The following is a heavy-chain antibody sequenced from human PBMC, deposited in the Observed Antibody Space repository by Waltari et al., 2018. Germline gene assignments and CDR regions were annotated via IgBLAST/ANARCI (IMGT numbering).Heavy chain of an antibody. CDR3: ARGAPDSGLYYYDTLDAFDI. Sequence: QVQLQQWGAGLLKPSETLSLTCAVYGGSFSGYYWSWIRQPPGKGLEWTGEINHSGSTNYNPSLKSRVTISVDTSKNQFSLKLSSVTAADTAVYYCARGAPDSGLYYYDTLDAFDIWGQGTMVTVSS. J-gene: IGHJ3*02. CDR1: GGSFSGYY. CDR2: INHSGST. D-gene: IGHD3-22*01. V-gene: IGHV4-34*01.